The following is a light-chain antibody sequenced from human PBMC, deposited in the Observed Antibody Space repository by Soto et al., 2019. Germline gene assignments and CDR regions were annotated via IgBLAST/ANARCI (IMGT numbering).Light chain of an antibody. J-gene: IGLJ2*01. CDR3: CSYAGSDRI. Sequence: QSALTQPRSVSGSPGQSVTISCTGTSSDVGAYDYVSWYQQHPGKAPKLVIYVVSKRPSGVPDRFSGSKSGNTASLTISGLQAEDEADYYCCSYAGSDRIFGGGTKLTVL. V-gene: IGLV2-11*01. CDR1: SSDVGAYDY. CDR2: VVS.